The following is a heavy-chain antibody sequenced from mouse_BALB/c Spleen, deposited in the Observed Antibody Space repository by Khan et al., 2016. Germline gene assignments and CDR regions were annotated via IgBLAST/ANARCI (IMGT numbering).Heavy chain of an antibody. J-gene: IGHJ3*01. Sequence: EVKLEESGGGLVQPGGSMKLSCVASGFTFSNYWMNWVRQSPEKGLEWVAEIRLKSNNYASHYAESVNGRFTISRDDSKSSVYLQMNNLRAEDTGSYYCTLNWDGFAYWGQGTLVTVSA. CDR3: TLNWDGFAY. V-gene: IGHV6-6*02. CDR2: IRLKSNNYAS. D-gene: IGHD4-1*02. CDR1: GFTFSNYW.